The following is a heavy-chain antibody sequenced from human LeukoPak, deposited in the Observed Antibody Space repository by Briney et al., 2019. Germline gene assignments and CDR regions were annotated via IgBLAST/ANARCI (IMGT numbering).Heavy chain of an antibody. CDR1: GFTFSSYA. Sequence: GGSLRLSCAASGFTFSSYAMSWVRQPPGKGLELVSAISGSGGSTYYADSVKGRFTISRDNSKNTLYLQMNSLRAEDTAVYYCAKDSSTGYYSFYYYYYGMDVWGQGTTVTVSS. D-gene: IGHD3-9*01. V-gene: IGHV3-23*01. J-gene: IGHJ6*02. CDR2: ISGSGGST. CDR3: AKDSSTGYYSFYYYYYGMDV.